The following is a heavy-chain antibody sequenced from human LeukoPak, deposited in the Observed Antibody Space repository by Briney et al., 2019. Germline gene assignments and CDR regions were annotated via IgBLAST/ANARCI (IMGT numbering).Heavy chain of an antibody. CDR3: AKAGSIRFDY. J-gene: IGHJ4*02. D-gene: IGHD1-26*01. CDR1: GFTFSSYW. CDR2: FSGSGGST. Sequence: GGSLRLSCAASGFTFSSYWMSWVRQAPGKGLEWVSVFSGSGGSTYYADSVKGRFTISRDNSKNTLYLQMNSLRAEDTAVYYCAKAGSIRFDYWGQGTLVTVSS. V-gene: IGHV3-23*01.